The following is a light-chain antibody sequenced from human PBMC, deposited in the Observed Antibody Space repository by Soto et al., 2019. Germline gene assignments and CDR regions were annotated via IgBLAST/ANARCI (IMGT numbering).Light chain of an antibody. CDR3: QLYNIYSEA. J-gene: IGKJ1*01. Sequence: RMTQSPSTVSGSVGDRVTITCRASHTISSWLAWYQQKPGKAPKLLIYKASTLKSGVPSRFSGSGSGTEFTLTISSLQPDDFATYYCQLYNIYSEAFGQGTKVDI. CDR1: HTISSW. V-gene: IGKV1-5*03. CDR2: KAS.